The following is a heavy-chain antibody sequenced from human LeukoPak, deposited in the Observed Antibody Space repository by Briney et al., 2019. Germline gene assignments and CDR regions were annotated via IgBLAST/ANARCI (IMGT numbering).Heavy chain of an antibody. V-gene: IGHV3-64*01. J-gene: IGHJ4*02. Sequence: PGGTVRLSCAASGFTFSSYVMYWVRQAPGKGLEYVSSINRKGGSTYYANSVKGRFTISRDNSKNTVYLQMGSLRAEDMAVYYCARGGQSKYDSSGYLNYFDYWGQGTLVTV. D-gene: IGHD3-22*01. CDR3: ARGGQSKYDSSGYLNYFDY. CDR1: GFTFSSYV. CDR2: INRKGGST.